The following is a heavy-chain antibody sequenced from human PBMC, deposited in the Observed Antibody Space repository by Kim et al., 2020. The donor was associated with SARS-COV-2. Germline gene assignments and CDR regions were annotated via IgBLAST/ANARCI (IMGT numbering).Heavy chain of an antibody. CDR3: ARRIAVAGTFDY. Sequence: SETLSLTCTVSGGSISSSSYYWGWIRQPPGKGLEWIGSIYYSGSTYYNPSLKSRVTISVDTSKNQFSLKLSSVTAADTAVYYCARRIAVAGTFDYWGQGTLVTVSS. D-gene: IGHD6-19*01. V-gene: IGHV4-39*01. J-gene: IGHJ4*02. CDR1: GGSISSSSYY. CDR2: IYYSGST.